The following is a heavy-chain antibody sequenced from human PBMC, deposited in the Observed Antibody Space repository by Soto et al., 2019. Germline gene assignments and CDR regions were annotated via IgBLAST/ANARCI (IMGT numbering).Heavy chain of an antibody. J-gene: IGHJ6*02. V-gene: IGHV4-59*01. Sequence: QVQLQESGPGLVKPSETLSLTCTVSGGSISSYCWSWIRQPPGKGLEWIGYIYYSGSTNYNPSLTSRVTISVDTSTNPFSLKLSSVSAADTAVYYCAGSGSSPYYYYSGMDVWGQGTTVTVSS. D-gene: IGHD3-10*01. CDR1: GGSISSYC. CDR3: AGSGSSPYYYYSGMDV. CDR2: IYYSGST.